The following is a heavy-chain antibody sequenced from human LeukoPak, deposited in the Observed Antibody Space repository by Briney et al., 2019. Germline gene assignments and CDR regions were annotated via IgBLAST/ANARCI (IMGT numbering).Heavy chain of an antibody. D-gene: IGHD3-22*01. J-gene: IGHJ4*02. V-gene: IGHV1-69*01. CDR2: IIPIFGTA. Sequence: SVKVSCKASGGTFSSYAISWVRQAPGQGLEWMGGIIPIFGTANYAQKFQGRVTITADESTSTAYMELSSLRSEDTAVYYCAIQYYYDSGGYLGYFDYWGQGTLVTVSS. CDR3: AIQYYYDSGGYLGYFDY. CDR1: GGTFSSYA.